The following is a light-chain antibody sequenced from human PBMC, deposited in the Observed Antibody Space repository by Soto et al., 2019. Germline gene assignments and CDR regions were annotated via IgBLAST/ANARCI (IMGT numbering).Light chain of an antibody. CDR1: QSISTY. CDR2: AAS. J-gene: IGKJ1*01. V-gene: IGKV1-39*01. Sequence: DIQMTQSPSTLSASVGDRVTITCRASQSISTYLNWYQQKVGRAPTLLIYAASSLQSGVPSRFSGGGSGTDFTLTISSLQPEDSAMYFCQQCYSSPRTFGQGTKV. CDR3: QQCYSSPRT.